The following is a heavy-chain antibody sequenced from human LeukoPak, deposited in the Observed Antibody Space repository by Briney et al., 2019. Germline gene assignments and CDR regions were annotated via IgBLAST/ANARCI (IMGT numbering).Heavy chain of an antibody. Sequence: GGSLRSSCAASGFTFSSYSMNWVRQAPGKGLEWVSSISSSSSYIYYADSVKGRFTISRDNAKNSLYLQMNSLRAEDTAVYYCARMAGTDDYYDSNYPSDSWAQGTLVTVSS. CDR1: GFTFSSYS. CDR3: ARMAGTDDYYDSNYPSDS. V-gene: IGHV3-21*01. J-gene: IGHJ4*02. D-gene: IGHD3-22*01. CDR2: ISSSSSYI.